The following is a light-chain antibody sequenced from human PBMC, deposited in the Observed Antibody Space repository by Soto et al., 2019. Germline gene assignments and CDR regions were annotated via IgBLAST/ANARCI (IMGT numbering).Light chain of an antibody. CDR3: QSYDSSLSGVV. Sequence: QAVVTQPPSVSGAPGQSVTISCTGSSSNIGAGYDVHWYQQLPGTAPKLLIYGNSNRPSGVPDRFSGSKSGTSASLAITGLQAEDEADYYCQSYDSSLSGVVFGGGTKVTVL. J-gene: IGLJ2*01. V-gene: IGLV1-40*01. CDR1: SSNIGAGYD. CDR2: GNS.